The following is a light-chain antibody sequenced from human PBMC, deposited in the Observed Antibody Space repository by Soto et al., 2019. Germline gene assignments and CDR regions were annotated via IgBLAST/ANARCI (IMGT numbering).Light chain of an antibody. CDR3: QQYNSYPFT. J-gene: IGKJ3*01. V-gene: IGKV1-5*03. CDR2: KAS. Sequence: DIQMTQSPSTLSASVGDRVTITCRASQSISSWLAWYQQKPGKAPKLLIYKASSLESGVPLRFRGSGSGTEFTLTISSLQPDDFATYYCQQYNSYPFTFGPGTKVDIK. CDR1: QSISSW.